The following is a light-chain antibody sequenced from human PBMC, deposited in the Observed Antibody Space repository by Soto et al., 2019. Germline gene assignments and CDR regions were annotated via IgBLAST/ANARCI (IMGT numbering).Light chain of an antibody. Sequence: DIQMTQSPSSLSASVGDRVTITCRASQAIGNYLNLYQQKPGKAPNLLIFGATTLQSGVPSRFSGSGYGTNFTLIISVLQPEDFAIYYCQQCHATPLTFGQGTRL. V-gene: IGKV1-39*01. CDR2: GAT. CDR3: QQCHATPLT. J-gene: IGKJ5*01. CDR1: QAIGNY.